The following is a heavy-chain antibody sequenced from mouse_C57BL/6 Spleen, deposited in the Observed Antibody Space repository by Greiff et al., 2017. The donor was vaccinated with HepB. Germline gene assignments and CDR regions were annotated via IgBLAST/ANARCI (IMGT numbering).Heavy chain of an antibody. J-gene: IGHJ2*01. D-gene: IGHD2-1*01. CDR2: ISYSGST. V-gene: IGHV3-1*01. CDR1: GYSITSGYD. Sequence: VQLKESGPGMVKPSQSLSLTCTVTGYSITSGYDWHWIRHFPGNKLEWMGYISYSGSTNYNPSLKSRISITHDTSKNHFFLKLNSVTTEDTATYYCARGEGYYYHYFDYWGQGTTLTVSS. CDR3: ARGEGYYYHYFDY.